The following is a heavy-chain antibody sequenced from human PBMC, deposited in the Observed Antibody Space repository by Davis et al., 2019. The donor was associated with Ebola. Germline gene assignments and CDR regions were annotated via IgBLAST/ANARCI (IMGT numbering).Heavy chain of an antibody. D-gene: IGHD1-20*01. CDR2: IYYSGST. Sequence: MPSETLSLTCTVSGGSISSTSHYWGWIRQPPGKGLQWIGSIYYSGSTYYNPSLKSRVTISVDTSKNQFSLKLTSVTAADTAVYYCARYNWNDVFYYYYGMDVWGQGTTVTVSS. CDR1: GGSISSTSHY. CDR3: ARYNWNDVFYYYYGMDV. V-gene: IGHV4-39*01. J-gene: IGHJ6*02.